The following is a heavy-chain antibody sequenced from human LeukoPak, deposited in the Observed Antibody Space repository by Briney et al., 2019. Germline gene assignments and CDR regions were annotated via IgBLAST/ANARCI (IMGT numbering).Heavy chain of an antibody. CDR2: INPSGGST. V-gene: IGHV1-46*01. CDR3: ARAHVDTAMVTGRFDY. Sequence: GASVKVSCKASGYTFTSYYMHWVRQAPGQGLEWMGIINPSGGSTSYAQKFQGRVTMTRDTSTSTVYMELSSLRSEDTAVYYCARAHVDTAMVTGRFDYWGQGTLVTVYS. D-gene: IGHD5-18*01. J-gene: IGHJ4*02. CDR1: GYTFTSYY.